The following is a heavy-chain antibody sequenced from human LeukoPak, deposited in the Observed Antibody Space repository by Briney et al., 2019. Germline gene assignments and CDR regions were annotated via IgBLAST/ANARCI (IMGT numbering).Heavy chain of an antibody. CDR1: GFTFSSYG. J-gene: IGHJ4*02. CDR2: IWYDGSNK. CDR3: AKVHYDILTGYDVGFDF. Sequence: GGSLRLSCAASGFTFSSYGMHWVRQAPGKGLEWVAVIWYDGSNKYYADSVKGRFTISRDNSKNTLYLQMNSLRVEDTAVYYCAKVHYDILTGYDVGFDFWGQGPLVTVSS. V-gene: IGHV3-30*02. D-gene: IGHD3-9*01.